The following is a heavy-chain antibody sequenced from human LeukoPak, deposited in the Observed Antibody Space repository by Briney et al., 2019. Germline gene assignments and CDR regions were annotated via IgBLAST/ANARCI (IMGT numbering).Heavy chain of an antibody. CDR3: ARGLLSFMRSDYSNYWDNWFDP. J-gene: IGHJ5*02. CDR1: GYTFTIYD. V-gene: IGHV1-8*03. Sequence: GASVKVSCKASGYTFTIYDINWVRQATGQGLEWMGWMNPNSGNTGYAQKFQGRVTITRNTSISTAYMELSSLRSEDTAVYYCARGLLSFMRSDYSNYWDNWFDPWGQGTLVTVSS. D-gene: IGHD4-11*01. CDR2: MNPNSGNT.